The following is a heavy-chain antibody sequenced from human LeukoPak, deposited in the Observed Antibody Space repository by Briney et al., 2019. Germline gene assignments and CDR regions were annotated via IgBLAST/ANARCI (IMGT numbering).Heavy chain of an antibody. CDR3: AGHENGNYFDY. D-gene: IGHD1-1*01. V-gene: IGHV4-39*01. CDR1: GGSISSSSSY. Sequence: SETLSLICTVSGGSISSSSSYWGCIRQPPGKGLEWIGSIYYSGSTYYNPSLRSRVNISVDTSKNQFSLQLNSVTAADTAVYYCAGHENGNYFDYWGQGTLVTVSS. J-gene: IGHJ4*02. CDR2: IYYSGST.